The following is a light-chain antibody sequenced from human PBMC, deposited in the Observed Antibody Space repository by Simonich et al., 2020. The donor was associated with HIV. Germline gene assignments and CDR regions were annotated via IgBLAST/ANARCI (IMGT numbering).Light chain of an antibody. Sequence: DIVMTQSPDSLAVSLGERATINCKSCQSVLYSSNNKNYLAWYQQKPGQPPNLIIYWAATRESGVPDRFSASGSGTDFTLTISSLQAEDVAVYYCQQYYTTPPTFGQGTKVEIK. CDR3: QQYYTTPPT. CDR1: QSVLYSSNNKNY. CDR2: WAA. V-gene: IGKV4-1*01. J-gene: IGKJ1*01.